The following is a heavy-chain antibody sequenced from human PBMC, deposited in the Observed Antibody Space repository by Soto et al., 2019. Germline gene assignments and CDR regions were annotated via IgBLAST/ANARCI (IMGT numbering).Heavy chain of an antibody. V-gene: IGHV1-69*06. CDR3: ARVRVIRGVIPSHFGL. CDR1: GGTFNSYG. J-gene: IGHJ4*02. CDR2: IIPLYGTV. D-gene: IGHD3-10*01. Sequence: QDHLAQSGAEVKKPGSSVTVSCKASGGTFNSYGISWVRQAPGQGLDWMGVIIPLYGTVNYAQKFQGRVSSTAEKSTSTAYMDLSRMRSDDTAVYYCARVRVIRGVIPSHFGLWGQGALVTVSS.